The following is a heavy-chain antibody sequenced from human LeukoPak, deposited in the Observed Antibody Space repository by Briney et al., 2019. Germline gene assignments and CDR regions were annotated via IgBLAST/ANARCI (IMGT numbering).Heavy chain of an antibody. CDR2: IRSKAYGGTT. Sequence: PGGSLRLSCTASGFTFGDYAMSWFRQAPGKGLEWVGFIRSKAYGGTTEYAASVKGRFTISRDDSKSIAYLQMNSLKTEDTAVYYCTVHRSGSYPTADYWGQGTLVTVSS. V-gene: IGHV3-49*03. J-gene: IGHJ4*02. CDR3: TVHRSGSYPTADY. CDR1: GFTFGDYA. D-gene: IGHD1-26*01.